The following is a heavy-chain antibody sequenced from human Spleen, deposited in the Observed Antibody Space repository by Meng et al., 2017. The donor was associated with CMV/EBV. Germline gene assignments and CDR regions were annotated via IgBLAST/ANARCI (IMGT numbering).Heavy chain of an antibody. CDR2: LYYSGTT. CDR3: ASVRCTNGICYEDY. CDR1: DGSISNTNYF. V-gene: IGHV4-39*01. J-gene: IGHJ4*02. D-gene: IGHD2-8*01. Sequence: SETLSLTCTVSDGSISNTNYFWGWIRQPPGKGLEWIGGLYYSGTTYYNPSLKRRVTLSVDTSMNQFSLKVRSVTAADTAVYYCASVRCTNGICYEDYWGQGTLVTVSS.